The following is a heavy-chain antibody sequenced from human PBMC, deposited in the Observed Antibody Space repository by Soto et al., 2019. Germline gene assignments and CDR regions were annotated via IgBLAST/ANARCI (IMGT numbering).Heavy chain of an antibody. Sequence: GGSLRLSCAVSGFTVSNNYMNWVRQAPGKGLEWVSVIYSDDTTFYADSVKGRFTISRHNSKNTLYLQMNSLRAEDTAVYYCAREGGYYHYFDYWGQGALVTVSS. CDR2: IYSDDTT. CDR1: GFTVSNNY. CDR3: AREGGYYHYFDY. V-gene: IGHV3-53*04. J-gene: IGHJ4*02. D-gene: IGHD1-26*01.